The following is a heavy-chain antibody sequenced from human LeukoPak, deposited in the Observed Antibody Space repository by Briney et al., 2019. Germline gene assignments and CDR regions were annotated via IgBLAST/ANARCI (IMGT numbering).Heavy chain of an antibody. CDR3: AKGKNTGSYLSHVDY. D-gene: IGHD3-10*01. J-gene: IGHJ4*02. CDR2: INEEGSEK. Sequence: PGGSLRLSCTASGFTFSGYWMSWVRQAPGKGLEWVANINEEGSEKYYVDSVKGRFTISRDNSKNSLYLQMNSLRTEDTALYYCAKGKNTGSYLSHVDYWGQGTLVTVSS. V-gene: IGHV3-7*03. CDR1: GFTFSGYW.